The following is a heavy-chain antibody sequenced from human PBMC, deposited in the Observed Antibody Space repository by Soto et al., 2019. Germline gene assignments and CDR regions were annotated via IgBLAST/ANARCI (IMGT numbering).Heavy chain of an antibody. D-gene: IGHD5-18*01. CDR3: ASSRYGYTFYDY. V-gene: IGHV4-30-4*01. CDR1: GGSISSSTYY. CDR2: IYYSGST. J-gene: IGHJ4*02. Sequence: SETLSLTCTVSGGSISSSTYYWSWIRQPPGKGLEWIGYIYYSGSTYYNPSLKSRLTISVDTSKNQFSLKLSSVTAADTAVYYCASSRYGYTFYDYWGQGTLVTVSS.